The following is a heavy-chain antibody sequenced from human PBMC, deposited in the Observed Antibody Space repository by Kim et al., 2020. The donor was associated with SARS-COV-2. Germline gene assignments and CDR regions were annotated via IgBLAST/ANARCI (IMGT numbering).Heavy chain of an antibody. Sequence: GGSLRLSCAASGFTFSSYGMHWVRQAPGKGLEWVAVISYDGSNKYYADSVKGRFTISRDNSKNTLYLQMNSLRAEDTAVYYCARGGKAYSSGWYLDYWGQGTLVTVSS. CDR1: GFTFSSYG. CDR3: ARGGKAYSSGWYLDY. V-gene: IGHV3-33*05. CDR2: ISYDGSNK. J-gene: IGHJ4*02. D-gene: IGHD6-19*01.